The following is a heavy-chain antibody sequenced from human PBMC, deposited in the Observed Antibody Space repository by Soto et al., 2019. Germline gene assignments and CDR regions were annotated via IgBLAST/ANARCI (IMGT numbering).Heavy chain of an antibody. D-gene: IGHD3-3*01. CDR3: ARDRTYYDFWSGYPPIPHYYYYGMDV. V-gene: IGHV4-61*01. Sequence: KLRGTLSLTCTVSGGSVSSGSYYWSWIRQPPGKGLEWIGYIYYSGSTNYNPSLKSRVTISVDTSKNQFSLKLSSVTAADTAVYYCARDRTYYDFWSGYPPIPHYYYYGMDVWGQGTTVTVSS. J-gene: IGHJ6*02. CDR2: IYYSGST. CDR1: GGSVSSGSYY.